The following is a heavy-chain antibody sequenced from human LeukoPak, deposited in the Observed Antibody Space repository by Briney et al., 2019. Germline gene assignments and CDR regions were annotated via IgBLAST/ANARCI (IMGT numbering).Heavy chain of an antibody. V-gene: IGHV4-61*01. Sequence: PPETLSLTCTVSGGSVSSGSYYWSWIRQPPGKGLEWITFIYNTGTTNYNPSLKSRVTISVDTSKNQFSLKLSSVTAADTAVYYCAREWAMVRGVIPPYNWFDPWGQGTLVTVSS. D-gene: IGHD3-10*01. CDR3: AREWAMVRGVIPPYNWFDP. CDR1: GGSVSSGSYY. CDR2: IYNTGTT. J-gene: IGHJ5*02.